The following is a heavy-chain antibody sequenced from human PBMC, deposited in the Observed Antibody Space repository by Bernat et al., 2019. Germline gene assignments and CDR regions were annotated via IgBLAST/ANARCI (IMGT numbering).Heavy chain of an antibody. CDR3: AKSSAWSHWYFDL. V-gene: IGHV3-23*01. CDR1: GFNFKNFG. J-gene: IGHJ2*01. CDR2: ISSGGTT. D-gene: IGHD6-6*01. Sequence: EMQLLESGGGLVQPGGSLRLSCAASGFNFKNFGMSWVRQAPGKGLEWVSPISSGGTTYYADSVNGRFTISRDNNNNTLYLQLNSLRVEDTAVYYCAKSSAWSHWYFDLWGRGTLVTVSS.